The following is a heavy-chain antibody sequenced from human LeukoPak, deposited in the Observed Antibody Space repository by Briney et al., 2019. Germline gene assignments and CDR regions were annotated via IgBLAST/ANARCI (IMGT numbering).Heavy chain of an antibody. CDR1: ANIFTSYG. J-gene: IGHJ4*02. Sequence: ASVKVSCKASANIFTSYGISWVRQAPGQGLEWMGWISVYSGNTNYAQKLQGRVTMTTDTSTNTVFMELRRLRSDDTAVYYCARVSSGTTPSDYWGQGTLVTVSS. V-gene: IGHV1-18*01. D-gene: IGHD1-7*01. CDR2: ISVYSGNT. CDR3: ARVSSGTTPSDY.